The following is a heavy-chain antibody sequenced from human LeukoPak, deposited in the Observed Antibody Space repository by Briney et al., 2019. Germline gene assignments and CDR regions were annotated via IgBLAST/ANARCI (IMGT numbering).Heavy chain of an antibody. CDR1: GFTFSSYW. Sequence: GGSLRLSCAASGFTFSSYWMGWVRQAPGKGLDWLANKKQDGSDKSYVDSVRGRFTVPRDTAKDLLYLQMNSLSAEDTAVYFCARNGFVWASGIDYAWFDYWGQGTLVTVSS. J-gene: IGHJ4*02. CDR2: KKQDGSDK. CDR3: ARNGFVWASGIDYAWFDY. D-gene: IGHD3-10*01. V-gene: IGHV3-7*05.